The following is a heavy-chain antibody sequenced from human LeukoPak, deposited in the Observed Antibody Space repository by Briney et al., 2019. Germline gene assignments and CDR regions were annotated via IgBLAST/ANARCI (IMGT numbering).Heavy chain of an antibody. V-gene: IGHV3-53*01. D-gene: IGHD3-10*01. CDR3: ASGGYYGSGTFDY. J-gene: IGHJ4*02. CDR1: GFTVSSNS. Sequence: GGSLRLSCTVSGFTVSSNSMSWVRQAPGKGLEWVSFIYTTGNTHNSDSVKGRFTISRDSSKNTLYLQMNSLRAEDTAVYYCASGGYYGSGTFDYWGQGTLVTVSS. CDR2: IYTTGNT.